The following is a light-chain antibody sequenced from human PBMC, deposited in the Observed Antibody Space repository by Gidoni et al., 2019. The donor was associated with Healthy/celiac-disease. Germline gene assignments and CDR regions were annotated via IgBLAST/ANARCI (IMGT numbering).Light chain of an antibody. J-gene: IGKJ1*01. CDR1: QSISSY. CDR2: AAS. Sequence: DIQMTQSPSSLSASVGDRVTITCRASQSISSYLNWYQQKQGKAPTLLIYAASSLQSGVPSRFSGSGSGTDFTLTISSLQPEDFATYYCQQSYSTPPKFGQGTKVEIK. V-gene: IGKV1-39*01. CDR3: QQSYSTPPK.